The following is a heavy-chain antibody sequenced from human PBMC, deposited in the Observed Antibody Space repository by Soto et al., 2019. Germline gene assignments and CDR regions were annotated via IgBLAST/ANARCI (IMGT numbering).Heavy chain of an antibody. CDR2: INHSGST. D-gene: IGHD3-3*01. CDR3: ARGLYYDFWSGYYTRYYFDY. J-gene: IGHJ4*02. Sequence: SETLSLTCAVYGGSFSGYYWSWIRQPPGKGLEWIGEINHSGSTNYNPSLKSRVTISVDTSKNQFSLKLSSVTAADTAVYYCARGLYYDFWSGYYTRYYFDYWGQGTLVTVSS. CDR1: GGSFSGYY. V-gene: IGHV4-34*01.